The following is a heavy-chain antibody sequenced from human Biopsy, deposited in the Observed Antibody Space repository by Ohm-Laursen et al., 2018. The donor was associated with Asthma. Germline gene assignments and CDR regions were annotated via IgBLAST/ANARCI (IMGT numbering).Heavy chain of an antibody. D-gene: IGHD4-17*01. Sequence: ILSLTCTVSGGSINIGDYYWSWIRQHPVTGLEWIGYIYYSGSTYYNPSLKSRVSISLDTSKNQFSLSLTSVTAADTAVYYCARTTYGDDGFDPWGQGTLVTVSS. J-gene: IGHJ5*02. CDR1: GGSINIGDYY. V-gene: IGHV4-31*03. CDR3: ARTTYGDDGFDP. CDR2: IYYSGST.